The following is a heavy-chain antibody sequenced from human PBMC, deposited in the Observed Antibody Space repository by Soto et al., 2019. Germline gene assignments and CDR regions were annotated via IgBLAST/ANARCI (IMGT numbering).Heavy chain of an antibody. CDR2: IKRDGSEK. CDR1: GFTLSTNW. V-gene: IGHV3-7*04. CDR3: GRDVGSGCFDN. D-gene: IGHD6-19*01. Sequence: GGSRRLSCAASGFTLSTNWMSWVRQAPGKGLEWVANIKRDGSEKNYVDSVKGRFTISRDNAKNSLYLQMNSLRAEDTANYYCGRDVGSGCFDNGGQEPLFTV. J-gene: IGHJ4*02.